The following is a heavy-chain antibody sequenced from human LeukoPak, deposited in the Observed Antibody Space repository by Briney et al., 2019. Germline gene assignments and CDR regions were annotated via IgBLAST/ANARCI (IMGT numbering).Heavy chain of an antibody. CDR3: ARSGSSGWVYYYYNYMDV. CDR2: ISYDGSEK. J-gene: IGHJ6*03. Sequence: GGSLSLSCAASVFNFSNYAMQWVRQAPGKGLEWVAVISYDGSEKYYAESVKGRFTISRDNSKNTLSLQMNSLKPEDTAVFYCARSGSSGWVYYYYNYMDVWGKGTTVTVSS. CDR1: VFNFSNYA. D-gene: IGHD6-19*01. V-gene: IGHV3-30*04.